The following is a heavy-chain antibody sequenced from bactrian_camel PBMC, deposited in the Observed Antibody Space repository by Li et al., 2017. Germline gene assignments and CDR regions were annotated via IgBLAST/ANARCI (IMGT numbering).Heavy chain of an antibody. Sequence: HVQLVESGGGSVQAGGALRLSCAASGYVGGGTSYGWFRQGPGKDREGVAAIDSRGTTFYADSVKGRFTISKDSAKNTLYLQMSSLTPDDTGMYICAADLNCRPGWKLPNYYGMSYWDKGTQVTVS. CDR1: GYVGGGTS. V-gene: IGHV3S55*01. CDR2: IDSRGTT. J-gene: IGHJ7*01. D-gene: IGHD5*01.